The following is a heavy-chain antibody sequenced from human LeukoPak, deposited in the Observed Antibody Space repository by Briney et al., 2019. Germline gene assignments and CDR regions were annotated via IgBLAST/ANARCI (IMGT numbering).Heavy chain of an antibody. D-gene: IGHD3-22*01. J-gene: IGHJ4*02. CDR1: GGSISSGSYY. CDR2: IYYSGST. Sequence: SETLSLTCTVSGGSISSGSYYWSWIRQPPGKGLEWIGCIYYSGSTNYNPSLKSRVTMSVDTSKNQFSLKLSSVTAADTAVYYCARDIGYFYFDYWGQGTLVTVSS. CDR3: ARDIGYFYFDY. V-gene: IGHV4-61*01.